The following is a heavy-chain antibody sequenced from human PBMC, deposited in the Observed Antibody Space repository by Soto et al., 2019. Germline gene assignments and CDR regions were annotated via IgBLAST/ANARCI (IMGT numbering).Heavy chain of an antibody. Sequence: PSETLSLICAVYGGSFSGYYWSWIRQPPGKGLEWIGEINHSGSTNYNPSLKSRVTISVDTSKNQFSLKLSSVTAADTAVYYCARGIYYGSGSHYNGNWFDPWGQGTLVPVSS. V-gene: IGHV4-34*01. CDR1: GGSFSGYY. J-gene: IGHJ5*02. D-gene: IGHD3-10*01. CDR3: ARGIYYGSGSHYNGNWFDP. CDR2: INHSGST.